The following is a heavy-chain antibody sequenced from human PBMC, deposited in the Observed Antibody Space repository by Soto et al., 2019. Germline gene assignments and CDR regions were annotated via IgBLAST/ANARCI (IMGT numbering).Heavy chain of an antibody. J-gene: IGHJ5*02. CDR2: INPSGGST. V-gene: IGHV1-46*01. CDR1: VYTFTSYY. D-gene: IGHD6-13*01. CDR3: VYRSSWFGWFDP. Sequence: SVKVSCKASVYTFTSYYMHWVRQAPGQGLEWMGIINPSGGSTSYAQKFQGRVTMTRDTSTSTVYMELSSLRSEDTAVYYCVYRSSWFGWFDPWGQGTLVTASS.